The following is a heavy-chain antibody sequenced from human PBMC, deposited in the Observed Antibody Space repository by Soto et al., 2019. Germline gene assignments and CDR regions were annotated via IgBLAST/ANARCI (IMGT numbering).Heavy chain of an antibody. V-gene: IGHV3-23*01. CDR3: ARGDRGGSGSPASYYDSGLDV. CDR1: GFTFSSYA. CDR2: VSAGGDMT. D-gene: IGHD3-10*01. J-gene: IGHJ6*02. Sequence: DVQLLESGGHLVQPGGSLRLSCAASGFTFSSYAMSWVRQAPGKGLEWVSSVSAGGDMTYYSDSVKGRFTISRDNSNNALFLQMNSLRIEDTALYYCARGDRGGSGSPASYYDSGLDVWGQGTMVTVS.